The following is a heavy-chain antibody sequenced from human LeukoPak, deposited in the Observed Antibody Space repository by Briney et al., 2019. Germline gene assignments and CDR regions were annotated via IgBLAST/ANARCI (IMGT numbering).Heavy chain of an antibody. Sequence: TGGSLRLSCAASGFTFSNAWMSWVRQAPGKGLEWVGRIKSKTDGGTTDYAAPVKGRFTISRDDSKNTLYLQMNSLKTEDTAVYYCTTATGNEFWSEGLDAFDIWGQGTMVTVSS. D-gene: IGHD3-3*01. CDR2: IKSKTDGGTT. V-gene: IGHV3-15*01. CDR3: TTATGNEFWSEGLDAFDI. J-gene: IGHJ3*02. CDR1: GFTFSNAW.